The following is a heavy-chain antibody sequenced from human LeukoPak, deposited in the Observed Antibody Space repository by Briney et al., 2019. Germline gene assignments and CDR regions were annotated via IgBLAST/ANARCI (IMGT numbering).Heavy chain of an antibody. D-gene: IGHD1-1*01. CDR1: GFTFSNYA. Sequence: GGSLRLSCAASGFTFSNYAMSWVRQAPGKGLEWVAVISYDGSNKYYADSVKGRFTISRDNSKNTLYLQMNSLRAEDTAVYYCANTGTTGTNTADYWGQGTLVTVSS. CDR2: ISYDGSNK. V-gene: IGHV3-30*18. J-gene: IGHJ4*02. CDR3: ANTGTTGTNTADY.